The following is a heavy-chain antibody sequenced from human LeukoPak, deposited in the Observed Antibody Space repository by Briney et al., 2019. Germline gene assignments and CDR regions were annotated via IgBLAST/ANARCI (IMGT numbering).Heavy chain of an antibody. J-gene: IGHJ4*02. Sequence: GGSLRLSCAASGFTFSSYAMSWVRQAPGKGLEWVSAISGSGGSTYYADSVKGGFTISRDNSKNTLYLQMNSLRAEDTAVYYCAKSPSAYCSGGSCYLDYWGQGTLVTVSS. CDR1: GFTFSSYA. CDR3: AKSPSAYCSGGSCYLDY. CDR2: ISGSGGST. D-gene: IGHD2-15*01. V-gene: IGHV3-23*01.